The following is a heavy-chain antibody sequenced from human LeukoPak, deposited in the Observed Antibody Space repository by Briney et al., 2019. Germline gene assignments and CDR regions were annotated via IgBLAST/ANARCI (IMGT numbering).Heavy chain of an antibody. CDR1: GGSISSGGYY. CDR3: ARNYYDLWTGTPYYYYFMDV. Sequence: PSQTLSLTCTVSGGSISSGGYYWSWIRQPPGKGLEWIGRIYTSGSTNYNPSLKSRVTLSVDTSKNQFSLNLSSVTAADTAVYYCARNYYDLWTGTPYYYYFMDVWGKGTTVTVSS. CDR2: IYTSGST. D-gene: IGHD3-3*01. V-gene: IGHV4-61*02. J-gene: IGHJ6*03.